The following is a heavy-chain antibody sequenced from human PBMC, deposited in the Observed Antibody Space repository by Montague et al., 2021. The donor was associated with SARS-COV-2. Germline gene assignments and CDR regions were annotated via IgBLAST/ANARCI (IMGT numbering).Heavy chain of an antibody. CDR3: ARVPLYFEGFDY. J-gene: IGHJ4*02. CDR1: GGSLSNNY. D-gene: IGHD3-9*01. Sequence: SETLSLTCAVLGGSLSNNYWTWVRQPPGKGLEWIGEVNQSGGTTHYNPPNKGRVKISVDRSRNQLSLNLESVTAAATAVYYCARVPLYFEGFDYWGPGILVTVSS. CDR2: VNQSGGT. V-gene: IGHV4-34*01.